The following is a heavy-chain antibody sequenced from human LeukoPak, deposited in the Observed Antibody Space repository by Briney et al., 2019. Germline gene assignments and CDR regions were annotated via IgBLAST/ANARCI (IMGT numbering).Heavy chain of an antibody. V-gene: IGHV4-59*08. Sequence: SETLSLTCTVSGGSISSYYWSWIRQPPGKGLEWIGYIYYSGSTNYNPSLKSRVTISVDTSKNQFSLKLSSVTAADTAVYYCARGSYAVDAFDIWGQGTMVTVSS. D-gene: IGHD1-26*01. J-gene: IGHJ3*02. CDR1: GGSISSYY. CDR2: IYYSGST. CDR3: ARGSYAVDAFDI.